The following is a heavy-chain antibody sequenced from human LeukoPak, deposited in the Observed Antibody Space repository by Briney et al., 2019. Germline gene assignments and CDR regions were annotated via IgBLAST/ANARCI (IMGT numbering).Heavy chain of an antibody. CDR3: ARGIGTTGTF. CDR1: GGSFSGYY. Sequence: PSETLSLTCAVYGGSFSGYYWSWIRQPPGKGLEWIGEINHSGSTNYNPSLKSRVTISVDTSKNQFSLKLSSVTAADTAVYYCARGIGTTGTFWGQGTLVTVSS. CDR2: INHSGST. D-gene: IGHD1-1*01. J-gene: IGHJ4*02. V-gene: IGHV4-34*01.